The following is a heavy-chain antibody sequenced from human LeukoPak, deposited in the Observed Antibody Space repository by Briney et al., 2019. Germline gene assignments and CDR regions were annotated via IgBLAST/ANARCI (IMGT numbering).Heavy chain of an antibody. Sequence: QPGGSLRLSCAASGFTSSNYWMSWVRQAPGKGLEWVANIKQDGSEKYYVDSVKGRFTISRDNAKNSLYLQMNSLRAEDTAVYYCARIVVDGGNSAWFDPWGQGTLVTVSS. CDR1: GFTSSNYW. CDR2: IKQDGSEK. J-gene: IGHJ5*02. V-gene: IGHV3-7*01. CDR3: ARIVVDGGNSAWFDP. D-gene: IGHD4-23*01.